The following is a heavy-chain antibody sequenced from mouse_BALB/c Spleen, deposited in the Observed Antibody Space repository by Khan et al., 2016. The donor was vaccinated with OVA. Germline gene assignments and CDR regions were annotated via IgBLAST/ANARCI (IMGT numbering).Heavy chain of an antibody. V-gene: IGHV2-6-5*01. Sequence: QVQLKQSGPGLVAPSQSLSITCTVSGFSLSDYGVRWIRQPPGKGLEWLGVIWGFGSTYYNSALKSRLSISTDNSKSQVFLKMNSLQTDDTAIYYCAKGLWSYYFALDYWGQGTSVTVSS. J-gene: IGHJ4*01. CDR2: IWGFGST. D-gene: IGHD1-1*02. CDR1: GFSLSDYG. CDR3: AKGLWSYYFALDY.